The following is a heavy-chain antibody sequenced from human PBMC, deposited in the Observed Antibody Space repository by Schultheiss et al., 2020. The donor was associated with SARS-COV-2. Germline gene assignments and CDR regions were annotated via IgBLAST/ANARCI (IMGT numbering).Heavy chain of an antibody. CDR1: GFTFSSYS. Sequence: GESLKISCAASGFTFSSYSMNWVRQAPGKGLEWVSYISSSSSTIYYADSVKGRFTISRDNAKNSLYLQMNSLRAEDTAVYYCARVATVTYDAFDIWGQGTMVTVSS. CDR2: ISSSSSTI. D-gene: IGHD4-11*01. J-gene: IGHJ3*02. V-gene: IGHV3-48*01. CDR3: ARVATVTYDAFDI.